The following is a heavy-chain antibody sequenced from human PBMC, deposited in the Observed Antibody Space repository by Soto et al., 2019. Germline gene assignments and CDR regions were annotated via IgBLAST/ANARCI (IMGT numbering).Heavy chain of an antibody. Sequence: VGSLRLSCESSVCIFSNFAMNCVRQSPGKGLEWVSGIVDTGGRTFYADSVKGRFTISRDNSKNTLYLQMDSLRVEDTAVYYCAPVTAAIYYYNTDAWGKGTMVSV. D-gene: IGHD3-22*01. CDR2: IVDTGGRT. CDR1: VCIFSNFA. V-gene: IGHV3-23*01. J-gene: IGHJ6*03. CDR3: APVTAAIYYYNTDA.